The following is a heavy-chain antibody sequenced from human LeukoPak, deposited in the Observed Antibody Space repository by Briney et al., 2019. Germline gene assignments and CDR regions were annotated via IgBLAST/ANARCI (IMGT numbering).Heavy chain of an antibody. CDR3: ARELSGSGENY. CDR2: ISAYNGNT. Sequence: ASVKVSCKASGYTFTSYDINWVRQATGQGLEWMGWISAYNGNTNYAQKLQGRVTMTTDTSTSTAYMELRSLRTDDTAVYYCARELSGSGENYWGQGTLVTVSS. V-gene: IGHV1-18*01. J-gene: IGHJ4*02. D-gene: IGHD6-25*01. CDR1: GYTFTSYD.